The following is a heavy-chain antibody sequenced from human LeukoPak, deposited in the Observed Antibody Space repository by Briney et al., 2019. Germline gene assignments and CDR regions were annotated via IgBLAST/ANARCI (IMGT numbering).Heavy chain of an antibody. CDR3: ARDQNLRLRLGELSLSAQVGAFDI. Sequence: GASVKVSCKASGGTFSSYAISWVRQDPGQGLEWMGRIIPILGIANYAQKFQGRVTITADKSTSTAYMELSSLRSEDTAVYYCARDQNLRLRLGELSLSAQVGAFDIWGQGTMVTVSS. CDR2: IIPILGIA. V-gene: IGHV1-69*04. D-gene: IGHD3-16*02. J-gene: IGHJ3*02. CDR1: GGTFSSYA.